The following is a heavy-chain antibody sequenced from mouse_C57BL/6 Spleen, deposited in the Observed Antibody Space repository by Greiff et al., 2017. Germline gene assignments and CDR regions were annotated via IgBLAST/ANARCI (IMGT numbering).Heavy chain of an antibody. V-gene: IGHV1-54*01. D-gene: IGHD1-1*01. CDR3: ARMDYYGSSYGHFDY. CDR2: INPGSGGT. CDR1: GYAFTNYL. J-gene: IGHJ2*01. Sequence: VKLQESGAELVRPGTSVKVSCKASGYAFTNYLIAWVKQRPGQGLEWIGVINPGSGGTNYNEKFKGKATLTANKSSSTAYMQLSSLTSEDSAVYFCARMDYYGSSYGHFDYWGQGTTLTVSS.